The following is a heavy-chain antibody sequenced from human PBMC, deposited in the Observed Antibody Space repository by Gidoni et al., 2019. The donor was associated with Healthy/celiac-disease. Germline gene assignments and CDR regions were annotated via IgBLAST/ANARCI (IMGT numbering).Heavy chain of an antibody. J-gene: IGHJ6*02. CDR3: ARDVLAGATHYYGMDV. D-gene: IGHD1-26*01. CDR2: ISSSSSYI. Sequence: EVQLVESGGGLVKPGGSLRLSCAPSGFTFSSYSMNWVRQAPGKGLEWVSSISSSSSYIYYADSVKGRFTISRDNAKNSLYLQMNSLRAEDTAVYYCARDVLAGATHYYGMDVWGQGTTVTVSS. CDR1: GFTFSSYS. V-gene: IGHV3-21*01.